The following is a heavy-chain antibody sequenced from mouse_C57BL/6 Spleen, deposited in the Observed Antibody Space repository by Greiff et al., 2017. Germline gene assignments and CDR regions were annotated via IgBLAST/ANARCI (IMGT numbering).Heavy chain of an antibody. V-gene: IGHV1-50*01. CDR3: ARGISRSATVVAGMDY. J-gene: IGHJ4*01. D-gene: IGHD1-1*01. CDR2: IDPSDGYT. Sequence: QVQLQQPGAELVKPGASVKLSCKASGYTFTSYWMQWVKQRPGQGLEWIGEIDPSDGYTNYNQKFKGKATLTVDTSSSTAYMQLSSLTSEDSAVYYVARGISRSATVVAGMDYWGQGTSVTVSS. CDR1: GYTFTSYW.